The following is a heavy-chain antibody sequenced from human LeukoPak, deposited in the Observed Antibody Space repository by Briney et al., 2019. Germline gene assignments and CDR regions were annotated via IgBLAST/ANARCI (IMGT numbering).Heavy chain of an antibody. J-gene: IGHJ4*02. Sequence: GGSLRLSCAASGFTFSSYAMHWVRQAPGKGLEYVSAISSNGGSTYYANSVKGRFTISRDNSKNTLYLQMGSLRAEDTAVYYCARGGLYDSSGYRYPEGYFDYWGQGTLVTVSS. CDR3: ARGGLYDSSGYRYPEGYFDY. D-gene: IGHD3-22*01. CDR2: ISSNGGST. CDR1: GFTFSSYA. V-gene: IGHV3-64*01.